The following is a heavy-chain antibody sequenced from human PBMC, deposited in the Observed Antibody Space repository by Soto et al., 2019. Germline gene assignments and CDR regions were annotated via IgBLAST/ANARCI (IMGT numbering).Heavy chain of an antibody. J-gene: IGHJ6*02. CDR2: MRSNSGNT. CDR1: GYTFTTYD. Sequence: QVQLVQSGAEVKKPGASVKVSCKASGYTFTTYDINWVRQATGQGLEWMGWMRSNSGNTGYAQKFQGRVTMTRNTSISTAYMELTSLRSEDTAVYYCARGGGDGSYSFFGYYFGMDVWGQGTTVTVSS. V-gene: IGHV1-8*01. CDR3: ARGGGDGSYSFFGYYFGMDV. D-gene: IGHD1-26*01.